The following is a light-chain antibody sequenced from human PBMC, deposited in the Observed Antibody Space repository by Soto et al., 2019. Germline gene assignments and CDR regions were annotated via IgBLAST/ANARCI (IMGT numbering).Light chain of an antibody. CDR3: SSYTRSSTLDV. CDR2: DVS. CDR1: SSDVGGYNY. V-gene: IGLV2-14*01. Sequence: QSVLTQPASVSGSPGQSITISCTGTSSDVGGYNYVSWYQQHPGKAPKLMIYDVSNRPSGVSNRFSGSKSGNTASLTISGLQAEDEADYHCSSYTRSSTLDVFGTGTKVTV. J-gene: IGLJ1*01.